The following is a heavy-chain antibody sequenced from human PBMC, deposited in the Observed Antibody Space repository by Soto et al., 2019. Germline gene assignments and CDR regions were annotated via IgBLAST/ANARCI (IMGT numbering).Heavy chain of an antibody. CDR1: GGSVSSGSHY. Sequence: QVQLQESGPGLVKPSETLSLTCTVSGGSVSSGSHYWSWIRQPPGKGLEWIGYIYNSGKTNYNPPLKRRVTISVDTSKAPFSLKLSSVTAAATAVYCCAEGAARQFRYDFDYCPQGTPVTVSS. D-gene: IGHD5-12*01. V-gene: IGHV4-61*01. CDR3: AEGAARQFRYDFDY. J-gene: IGHJ4*02. CDR2: IYNSGKT.